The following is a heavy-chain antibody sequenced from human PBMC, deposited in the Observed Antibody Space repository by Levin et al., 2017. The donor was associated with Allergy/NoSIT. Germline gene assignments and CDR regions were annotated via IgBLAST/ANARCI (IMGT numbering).Heavy chain of an antibody. Sequence: PGESLKISCAASGFTFSNAWMSWVRQAPGKGLEWVGRIKSKTDGGTTDYAAPVKGRFTISRDDSKNTLYLQMNSLKTEDTAVYYCTTDPATVTTGGGDAFDIWGQGTMVTVSS. J-gene: IGHJ3*02. CDR1: GFTFSNAW. V-gene: IGHV3-15*01. D-gene: IGHD4-17*01. CDR3: TTDPATVTTGGGDAFDI. CDR2: IKSKTDGGTT.